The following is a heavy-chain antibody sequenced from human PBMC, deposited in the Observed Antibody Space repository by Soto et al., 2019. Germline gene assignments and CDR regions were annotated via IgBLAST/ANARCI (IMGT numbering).Heavy chain of an antibody. CDR2: IYYSGST. CDR1: GGTIIRYY. J-gene: IGHJ5*02. D-gene: IGHD3-10*01. V-gene: IGHV4-59*01. Sequence: SETHSHTSTVSGGTIIRYYWNWIRQPTGKGLEWIGYIYYSGSTNYNPSLKSRVTISVDTSKNQFSLKLSSVTAADTAVYYCARDPGSGSYYGWFDPWGQGTLVTVSS. CDR3: ARDPGSGSYYGWFDP.